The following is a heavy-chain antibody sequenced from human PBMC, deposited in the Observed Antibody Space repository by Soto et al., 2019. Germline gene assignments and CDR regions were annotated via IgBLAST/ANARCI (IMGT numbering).Heavy chain of an antibody. J-gene: IGHJ6*02. CDR3: AREPNLHELGYCSGGSCYVQYYGMDV. CDR1: GFTFSSYG. Sequence: GGSLRLSCAASGFTFSSYGMHWVRQAPGKGLEWVAVIWYDGSNKYYADSVKGRFTISRDNSKNTLYLQMNSLRAEDTAVYYCAREPNLHELGYCSGGSCYVQYYGMDVWGQGTKVTVSS. D-gene: IGHD2-15*01. CDR2: IWYDGSNK. V-gene: IGHV3-33*01.